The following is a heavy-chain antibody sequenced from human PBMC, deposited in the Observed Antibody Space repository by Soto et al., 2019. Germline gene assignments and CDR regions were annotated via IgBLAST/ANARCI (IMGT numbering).Heavy chain of an antibody. CDR1: GYTFTRYN. V-gene: IGHV1-3*01. Sequence: QVQLVQSGAEVKKPGASVKVSCKTSGYTFTRYNIHWVRQAPGQRLEWMGWINAGNGNTKYSQKFQGRVTITRDTSASTAYMELSSLRAEDTAVFYCAREPIGGDAFDIWGQGTMVTVSS. CDR2: INAGNGNT. CDR3: AREPIGGDAFDI. J-gene: IGHJ3*02. D-gene: IGHD3-16*01.